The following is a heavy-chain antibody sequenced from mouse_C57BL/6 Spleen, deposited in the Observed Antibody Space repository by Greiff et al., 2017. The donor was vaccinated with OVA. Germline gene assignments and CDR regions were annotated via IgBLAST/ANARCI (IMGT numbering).Heavy chain of an antibody. CDR1: GYTFTSYW. CDR2: INPSNGGT. D-gene: IGHD1-1*02. J-gene: IGHJ1*03. Sequence: VQLQQSGTELVKPGASVKLSCKASGYTFTSYWMHWVKQRPGQGLEWIGNINPSNGGTNYNEKFKSKATLTVDKSSSTAYMQLSSLTSEDSAVYYCARGDVGGWYFDVWGTGTTVTVSS. V-gene: IGHV1-53*01. CDR3: ARGDVGGWYFDV.